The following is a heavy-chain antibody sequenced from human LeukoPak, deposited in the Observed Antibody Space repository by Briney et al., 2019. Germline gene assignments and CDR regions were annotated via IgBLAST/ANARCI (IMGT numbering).Heavy chain of an antibody. CDR3: ARGLVVVVPAALNYYYGMDV. D-gene: IGHD2-2*01. V-gene: IGHV1-69*13. CDR2: IIPIFGTA. Sequence: SVKVSCKASGGTLSSYAISWVRQAPGQGLEWMGGIIPIFGTANYAQKFQGRVTITADESTSTAYMELSSLGSEDTAVYYCARGLVVVVPAALNYYYGMDVWGQGTTVTVSS. CDR1: GGTLSSYA. J-gene: IGHJ6*02.